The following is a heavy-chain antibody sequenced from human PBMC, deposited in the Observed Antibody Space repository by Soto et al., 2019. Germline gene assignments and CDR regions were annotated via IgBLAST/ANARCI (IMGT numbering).Heavy chain of an antibody. V-gene: IGHV3-74*01. Sequence: EVQLVESGGGLVQPGGSLRLSCEASGFTFSTFWMHWVRQAPGKGLVWVSRINSDGSSTNYADSVKGRVTISRDNDKNMLYLKMNSLRAEDTAVYYCARDFEYWGQGTLVTVSS. CDR1: GFTFSTFW. CDR3: ARDFEY. CDR2: INSDGSST. J-gene: IGHJ4*02.